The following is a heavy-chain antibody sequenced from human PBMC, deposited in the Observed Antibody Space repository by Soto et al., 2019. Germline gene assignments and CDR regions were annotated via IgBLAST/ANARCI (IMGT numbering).Heavy chain of an antibody. Sequence: ASVKVSCKASGYTFTGNYMHWVRQAPGQGLEWMGRINPNSGGTNYAQKFQGRVTMTRDTSITTVYMELNRLRSDDTAVYYCARDTEVAYNWFDHWGQGTLVTVSS. CDR1: GYTFTGNY. CDR2: INPNSGGT. D-gene: IGHD5-12*01. CDR3: ARDTEVAYNWFDH. J-gene: IGHJ5*02. V-gene: IGHV1-2*06.